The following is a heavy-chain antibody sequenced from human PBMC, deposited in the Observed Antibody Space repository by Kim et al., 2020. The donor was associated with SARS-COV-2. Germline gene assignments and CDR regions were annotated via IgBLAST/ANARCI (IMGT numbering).Heavy chain of an antibody. D-gene: IGHD2-2*01. J-gene: IGHJ4*02. CDR3: ARVSGVVPAAPGDY. CDR1: GYTFTGYY. Sequence: ASVKVSCKASGYTFTGYYMHWVRQAPGQGLEWMGWINPNSGGTNYAQKFQGRVTMTRDTSISTAYMELSRLRSDDTAVYYCARVSGVVPAAPGDYWGQGTLVTVSS. CDR2: INPNSGGT. V-gene: IGHV1-2*02.